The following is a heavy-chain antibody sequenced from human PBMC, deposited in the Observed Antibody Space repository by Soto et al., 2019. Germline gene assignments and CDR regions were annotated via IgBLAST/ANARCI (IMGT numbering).Heavy chain of an antibody. CDR3: ARQIYDSDTGPNFQYYFDS. J-gene: IGHJ4*02. D-gene: IGHD3-22*01. Sequence: GESLKISCKGSGYSFAGYWITWVRQKPGKGLEWMGRIDPSDSQTYYSPSFRGHVTISVTKSITTVFLQWSSLRASDTAMFYCARQIYDSDTGPNFQYYFDSWGQGTPVTVSS. V-gene: IGHV5-10-1*01. CDR2: IDPSDSQT. CDR1: GYSFAGYW.